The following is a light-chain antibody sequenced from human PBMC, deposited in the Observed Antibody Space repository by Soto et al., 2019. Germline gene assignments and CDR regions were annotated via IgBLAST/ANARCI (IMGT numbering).Light chain of an antibody. CDR2: GAS. Sequence: ENVLTQSPGTLSLSPGERATLSCRASQGVSSSYLAWYQHRPGQAPRFLIYGASNRATGIPDRFSGSGSGSDFTLTISRLEPEDFAVYYCQQYGSSPQTFGHGTKLEIK. CDR1: QGVSSSY. J-gene: IGKJ2*01. CDR3: QQYGSSPQT. V-gene: IGKV3-20*01.